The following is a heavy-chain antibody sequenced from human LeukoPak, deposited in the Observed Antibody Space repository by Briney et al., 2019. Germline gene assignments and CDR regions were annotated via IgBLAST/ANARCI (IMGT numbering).Heavy chain of an antibody. J-gene: IGHJ6*03. D-gene: IGHD3-3*01. Sequence: ASVKVSCKASGYTFTGYYMHWVRQAPGQGLEWMGWINPNSGGTNYARKFQGRVTMTRDTSISTAYMELSRLRSDDTAVYYCARGPRITISANSSYYYYYYMDVWGKGTTVTVSS. CDR2: INPNSGGT. CDR3: ARGPRITISANSSYYYYYYMDV. V-gene: IGHV1-2*02. CDR1: GYTFTGYY.